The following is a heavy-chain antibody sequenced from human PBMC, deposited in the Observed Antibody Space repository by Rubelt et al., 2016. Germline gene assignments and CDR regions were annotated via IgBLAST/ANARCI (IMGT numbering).Heavy chain of an antibody. CDR3: AREMGAAALGAYGY. CDR2: INHSGSN. V-gene: IGHV4-34*01. J-gene: IGHJ4*02. D-gene: IGHD6-13*01. CDR1: GGSFSGYY. Sequence: QVQLQQWGAGLLKPSETLSLTCAVYGGSFSGYYWSWIRQPPGKGLEWIGEINHSGSNDYNTSHKSRVTISVATAKNQCAWKLSEGTAAETAVYYCAREMGAAALGAYGYWGQGTLVTVSS.